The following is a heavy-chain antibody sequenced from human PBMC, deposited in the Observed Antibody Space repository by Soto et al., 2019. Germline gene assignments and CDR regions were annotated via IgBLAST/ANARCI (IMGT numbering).Heavy chain of an antibody. J-gene: IGHJ6*02. V-gene: IGHV4-39*07. CDR1: GGSISSSSYY. CDR2: IYYSGST. D-gene: IGHD2-2*01. CDR3: ARVSGYCSSTSCWYGMDV. Sequence: PSETLSLTCTVSGGSISSSSYYWGWIRQPPGKGLEWIGSIYYSGSTYYNPSLKSRVTISVDTSKNQFSLKLSSVTAADTAVYYCARVSGYCSSTSCWYGMDVWGQGTTVTVSS.